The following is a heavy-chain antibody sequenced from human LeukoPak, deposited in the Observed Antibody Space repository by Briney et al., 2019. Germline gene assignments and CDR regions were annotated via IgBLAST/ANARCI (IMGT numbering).Heavy chain of an antibody. V-gene: IGHV4-4*07. J-gene: IGHJ5*02. Sequence: SETLSLTCTVSGGSISSYYWSWIRQPAGKGLEWIGRIYTSGSTNYNPSLKSRVTMSVDTSKNQFSLKLSSVTAADTAVYYCARDSDYGDYGRVYNWFDPWGQGTLVTVSS. CDR3: ARDSDYGDYGRVYNWFDP. CDR2: IYTSGST. D-gene: IGHD4-17*01. CDR1: GGSISSYY.